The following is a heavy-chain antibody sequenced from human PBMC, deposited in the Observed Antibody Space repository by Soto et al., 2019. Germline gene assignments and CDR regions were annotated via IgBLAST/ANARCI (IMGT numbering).Heavy chain of an antibody. V-gene: IGHV3-9*01. J-gene: IGHJ4*02. D-gene: IGHD3-9*01. CDR3: ASGRVYGRLSGYYPSFDS. Sequence: EVQLVESGGGLAQPGRSLRLSCAASGFTFDDYAMHWVRQAPGKGLEWVSGISWNSGSIGYADSVKGRFTISRDNAKKALSLQMTSLRADDTAICYCASGRVYGRLSGYYPSFDSWGQGTLVTVSS. CDR2: ISWNSGSI. CDR1: GFTFDDYA.